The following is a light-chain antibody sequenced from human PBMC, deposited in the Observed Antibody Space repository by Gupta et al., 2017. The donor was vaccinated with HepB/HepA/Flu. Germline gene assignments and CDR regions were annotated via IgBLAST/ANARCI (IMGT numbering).Light chain of an antibody. V-gene: IGKV3-11*01. Sequence: EIVLTQSPGTLSLSPGERATLSCRASQSISSFLAWYQQTPGQAPRLLIYGASNRATGIPARLSGSGSGTDFTLTISNREPEDFAVYYGQQRYNWPLTFGGGTKVEIK. J-gene: IGKJ4*01. CDR1: QSISSF. CDR2: GAS. CDR3: QQRYNWPLT.